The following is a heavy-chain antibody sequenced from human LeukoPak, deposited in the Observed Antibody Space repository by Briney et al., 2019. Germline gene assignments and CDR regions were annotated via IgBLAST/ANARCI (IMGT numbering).Heavy chain of an antibody. D-gene: IGHD2-2*01. CDR1: GFTFSSYW. V-gene: IGHV3-7*01. CDR2: IKQDGSEK. Sequence: PGGSLRLSCAASGFTFSSYWMSWVRQAPGKGLEWVANIKQDGSEKYYVDSVKGRFTISRANAKNSLYLRMNSLTAAHTAVYCCGRYAREACGIWGEGTMVTVSS. J-gene: IGHJ3*02. CDR3: GRYAREACGI.